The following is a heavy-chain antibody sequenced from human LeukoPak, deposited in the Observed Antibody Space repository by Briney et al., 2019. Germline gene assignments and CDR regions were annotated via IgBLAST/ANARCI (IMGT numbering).Heavy chain of an antibody. Sequence: SETLSLTCAVYGGPFSCYYWSWIRQPPGKGGEGIGETNHSGNTNYNPSLKSRVTISVDTSKNQFSLKLSSVTAADTAVYYCARGLGSRYYYYYRDVGGKGTTVTVSS. D-gene: IGHD6-6*01. CDR2: TNHSGNT. J-gene: IGHJ6*03. CDR1: GGPFSCYY. V-gene: IGHV4-34*01. CDR3: ARGLGSRYYYYYRDV.